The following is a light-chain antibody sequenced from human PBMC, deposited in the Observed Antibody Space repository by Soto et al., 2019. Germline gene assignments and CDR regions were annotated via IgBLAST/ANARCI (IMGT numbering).Light chain of an antibody. CDR3: QKTDSTPFT. V-gene: IGKV1-39*01. Sequence: DIQMTQSPSSLSASVGDRVTINCRASQTISNYLNWYQEKPGKAPKLLIYAASNLQSGVPSRFSGGGSGTEFTLTISNLQPEDVATYYCQKTDSTPFTFGPGTKVDI. CDR2: AAS. J-gene: IGKJ3*01. CDR1: QTISNY.